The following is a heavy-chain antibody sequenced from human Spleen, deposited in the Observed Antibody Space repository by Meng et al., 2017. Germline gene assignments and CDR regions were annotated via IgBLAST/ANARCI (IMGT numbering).Heavy chain of an antibody. V-gene: IGHV4-34*01. CDR1: GGSFSDYY. Sequence: QVQLQQWGAGLLKPSETLSLTCVVSGGSFSDYYWSWIRQPPGKGLEWIGEINHSGSTDYNPSLESRATISVDTSQNNLSLKLSSLRSEDTAVYYCARGPIGFYFDYWGQGTLVTVSS. J-gene: IGHJ4*02. CDR3: ARGPIGFYFDY. CDR2: INHSGST. D-gene: IGHD2/OR15-2a*01.